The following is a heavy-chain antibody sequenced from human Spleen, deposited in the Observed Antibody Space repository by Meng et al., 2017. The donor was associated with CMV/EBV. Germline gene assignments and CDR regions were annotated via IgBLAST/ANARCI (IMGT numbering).Heavy chain of an antibody. D-gene: IGHD2-15*01. CDR2: INWNGGAT. J-gene: IGHJ6*02. CDR3: ARVSGGNYYYGMDV. Sequence: GGSLRLSCAASGFRFDDYGMSWVRQSPGKGLEWVSRINWNGGATTYADSVKGRFIISRDNTKNSLYLQMNSLRAEDTAVYYCARVSGGNYYYGMDVWGQGTTVTVSS. CDR1: GFRFDDYG. V-gene: IGHV3-20*04.